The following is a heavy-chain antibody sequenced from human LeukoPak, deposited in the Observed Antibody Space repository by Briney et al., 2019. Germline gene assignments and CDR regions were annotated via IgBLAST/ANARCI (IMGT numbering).Heavy chain of an antibody. CDR3: GRDKYCSVGDCDGGSKFDY. Sequence: GGSLRLSCAASGFTFSMNSMNWVRQAPGKGPEWVSCISSSFSYIYYADSVKGRFTISRDNAKNSLYLQMTSLRAEDTGVYYCGRDKYCSVGDCDGGSKFDYWGQGTLVTVSS. V-gene: IGHV3-21*01. J-gene: IGHJ4*02. CDR2: ISSSFSYI. CDR1: GFTFSMNS. D-gene: IGHD2-21*02.